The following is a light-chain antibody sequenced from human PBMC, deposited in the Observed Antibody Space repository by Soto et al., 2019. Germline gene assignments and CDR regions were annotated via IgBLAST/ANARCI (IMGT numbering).Light chain of an antibody. CDR1: SSDIGAYNY. CDR2: AVS. CDR3: SSLASSSTPWV. Sequence: QSALTQPASVSGSPGQSITISCTGTSSDIGAYNYVSWYQHHPGKAPKVMIYAVSNRPSGVSNRFSASKSGNTASLTISGLQAEDEADYFCSSLASSSTPWVFGGGTKVTVL. V-gene: IGLV2-14*01. J-gene: IGLJ3*02.